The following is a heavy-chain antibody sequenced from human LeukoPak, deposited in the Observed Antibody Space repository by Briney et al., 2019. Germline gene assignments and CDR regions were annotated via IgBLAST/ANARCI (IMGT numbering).Heavy chain of an antibody. J-gene: IGHJ4*02. CDR2: ISGSGGST. D-gene: IGHD1-14*01. CDR1: GFTFSSYA. Sequence: PGGSLRVSCAASGFTFSSYAMSWVRQAPGKGLEWVSVISGSGGSTYYADSVKGRFTISRDNSKNTLYLQMNSLRAEDTAVYYCAKGGGPGRYYFDYWGQGTLVTVSS. CDR3: AKGGGPGRYYFDY. V-gene: IGHV3-23*01.